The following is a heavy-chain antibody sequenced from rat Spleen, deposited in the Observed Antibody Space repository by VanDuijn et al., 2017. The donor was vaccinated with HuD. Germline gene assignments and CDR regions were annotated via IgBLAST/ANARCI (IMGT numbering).Heavy chain of an antibody. D-gene: IGHD4-3*01. Sequence: EVQLVESGGGLVQPGRSLKLSCAASGFTFSHYDMAWVRQAPAKGLEWVASIRSSGGSTYYRDSVKGRFTVSRDNAKSTLYLQMDSLRSEDTATYYCATGGTVAHYFFDYWGQGVMVTVSS. J-gene: IGHJ2*01. CDR3: ATGGTVAHYFFDY. V-gene: IGHV5-27*01. CDR1: GFTFSHYD. CDR2: IRSSGGST.